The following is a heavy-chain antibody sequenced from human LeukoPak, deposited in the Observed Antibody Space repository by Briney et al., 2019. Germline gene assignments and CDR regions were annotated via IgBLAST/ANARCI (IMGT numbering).Heavy chain of an antibody. Sequence: PGGSLRLSYAASEFDFSSHAMTWVRQAPGKGLEWVSAISISGSKTYYADSVKGRFTISRDNSKSTLYLQMNSLRAEDTAVYYCANEIRPNDYWGQGTQVTVSS. CDR2: ISISGSKT. V-gene: IGHV3-23*01. CDR1: EFDFSSHA. CDR3: ANEIRPNDY. J-gene: IGHJ4*02. D-gene: IGHD4-17*01.